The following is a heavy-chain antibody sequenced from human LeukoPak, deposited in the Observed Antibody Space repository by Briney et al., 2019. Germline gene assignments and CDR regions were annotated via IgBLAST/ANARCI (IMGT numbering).Heavy chain of an antibody. V-gene: IGHV3-33*01. J-gene: IGHJ4*02. CDR3: ARDAHYDSSGYPFDY. CDR1: GFTFSSYG. Sequence: GGSLRLSCAASGFTFSSYGMHWVRQAPGKGLEWVAVIWYDGSNKYYADSVKGRFTISRDNSKNTLYLQMNSLRAEDTAAYYCARDAHYDSSGYPFDYWGQGTLVTVSS. CDR2: IWYDGSNK. D-gene: IGHD3-22*01.